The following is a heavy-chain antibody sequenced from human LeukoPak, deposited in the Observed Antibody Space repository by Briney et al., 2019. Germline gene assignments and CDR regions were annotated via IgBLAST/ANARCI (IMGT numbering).Heavy chain of an antibody. Sequence: PGGSLRLSCAASGFTFSTYWMSWVRQAPGDGLEWVANINKKGNEKYYVDSVKGRFTISRDNAKNSLYLQMNSLRAEDTAVYYCARRDGPIDYWGQGTLVTVSS. CDR2: INKKGNEK. V-gene: IGHV3-7*03. CDR1: GFTFSTYW. CDR3: ARRDGPIDY. J-gene: IGHJ4*02. D-gene: IGHD5-24*01.